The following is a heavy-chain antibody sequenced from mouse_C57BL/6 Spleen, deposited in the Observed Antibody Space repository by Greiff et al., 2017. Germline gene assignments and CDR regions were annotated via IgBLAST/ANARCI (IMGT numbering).Heavy chain of an antibody. Sequence: QVQLKQPGAELVRPGTSVKLSCKASGYTFTSYWMHWVKQRPGQGLEGIGVIDPSDSYTNYNQKFKGKATLTVDKPSSTAYMQLSSLTSEDSAVYYCASYGNYAMDYWGQGTSVTVSS. CDR1: GYTFTSYW. CDR2: IDPSDSYT. V-gene: IGHV1-59*01. D-gene: IGHD2-1*01. J-gene: IGHJ4*01. CDR3: ASYGNYAMDY.